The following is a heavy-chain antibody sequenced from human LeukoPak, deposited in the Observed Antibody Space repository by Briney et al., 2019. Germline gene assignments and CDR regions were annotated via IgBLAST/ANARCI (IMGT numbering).Heavy chain of an antibody. Sequence: PGGSLRLSCATSGSTFSSYAMSWVRQAPGKGLEWVSGIGASGGSTYYADSVKGRFTISRDNSKNTLYLQMNSLRTEDTAVYYCAKAEGYYILPGLDYWGQGTLVTVSS. J-gene: IGHJ4*02. V-gene: IGHV3-23*01. D-gene: IGHD3-9*01. CDR2: IGASGGST. CDR1: GSTFSSYA. CDR3: AKAEGYYILPGLDY.